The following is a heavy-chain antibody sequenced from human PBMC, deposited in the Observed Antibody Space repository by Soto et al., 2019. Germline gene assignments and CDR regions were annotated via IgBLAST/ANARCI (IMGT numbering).Heavy chain of an antibody. J-gene: IGHJ3*02. Sequence: GESLKISCKGSGYTFSSHWSGWVRQMPGKGLEWMGIIYPGDYETRYSPSFEGQIFVSVDKSITTAYLQWSSLKASDTAMYFCARHHRNDPGPFDIWGQGTMVTVSS. D-gene: IGHD1-1*01. V-gene: IGHV5-51*01. CDR1: GYTFSSHW. CDR2: IYPGDYET. CDR3: ARHHRNDPGPFDI.